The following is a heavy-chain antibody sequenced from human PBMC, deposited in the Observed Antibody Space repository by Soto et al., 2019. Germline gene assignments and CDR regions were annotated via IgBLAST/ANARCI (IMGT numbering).Heavy chain of an antibody. V-gene: IGHV3-48*03. J-gene: IGHJ6*02. D-gene: IGHD3-22*01. CDR1: GFTFSGYE. Sequence: GRSLTRSSAASGFTFSGYEMHCVRQALGKGLGWGEYFSGTASTIYYADAVKSRLTISGDNAKGSLYLQMNSLRAEDTAVYYCAREVVVFGVIIPTPMDVGGQGTTVTVSS. CDR3: AREVVVFGVIIPTPMDV. CDR2: FSGTASTI.